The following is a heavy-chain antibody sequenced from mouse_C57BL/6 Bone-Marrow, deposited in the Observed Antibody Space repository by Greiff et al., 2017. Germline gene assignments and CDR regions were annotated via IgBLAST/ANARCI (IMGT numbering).Heavy chain of an antibody. V-gene: IGHV3-8*01. J-gene: IGHJ1*03. CDR2: ISYSGST. CDR3: ARWDYYGSRYFDV. CDR1: GYSITSYY. Sequence: VQLKESGPGLAKPSQTLSLTCSVTGYSITSYYWNWIRKFPGNKLEYMGYISYSGSTYYNPSIKSRISITRDTSTNQYYLQLNSVTTEDTATYYCARWDYYGSRYFDVWGTGTTVTVSS. D-gene: IGHD1-1*01.